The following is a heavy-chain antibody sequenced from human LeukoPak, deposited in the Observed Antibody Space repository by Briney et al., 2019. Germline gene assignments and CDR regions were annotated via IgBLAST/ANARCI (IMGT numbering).Heavy chain of an antibody. D-gene: IGHD3-9*01. CDR3: AKDQNEILTGYPRKSNFDW. V-gene: IGHV3-23*01. CDR1: GFTFSSYA. Sequence: QSGGSLRLSCAASGFTFSSYAMTWVRQTPGKGLEWVSATSGSGGTTYYAESVKGRFTISRNNAKRTMYLQMNSLRVEDTAIYYCAKDQNEILTGYPRKSNFDWWGQGTLVTVSS. J-gene: IGHJ4*02. CDR2: TSGSGGTT.